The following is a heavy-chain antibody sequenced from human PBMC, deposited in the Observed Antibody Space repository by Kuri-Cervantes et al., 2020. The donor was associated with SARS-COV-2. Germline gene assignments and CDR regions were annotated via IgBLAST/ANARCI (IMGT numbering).Heavy chain of an antibody. CDR2: INWNGGST. CDR3: ASDNSGSYFREGGGFDY. J-gene: IGHJ4*02. D-gene: IGHD1-26*01. V-gene: IGHV3-20*04. Sequence: GGSRRPPCAASGFTFDDYGMSWVRQAPGRGLEWVSGINWNGGSTGYADSVKGRFTISRDNAKNSLYLQMNSLRAEDTALYYCASDNSGSYFREGGGFDYWGQGTLVTVSS. CDR1: GFTFDDYG.